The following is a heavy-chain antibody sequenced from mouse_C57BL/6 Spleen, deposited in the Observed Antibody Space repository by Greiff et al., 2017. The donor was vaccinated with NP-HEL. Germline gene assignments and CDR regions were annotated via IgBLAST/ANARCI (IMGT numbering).Heavy chain of an antibody. V-gene: IGHV3-6*01. D-gene: IGHD2-3*01. CDR3: ARGLYDGYS. CDR1: GYSITSGYY. Sequence: VQLQQSGPGLVKPSQSLSLTCSVTGYSITSGYYWNWIRQFPGNKLEWMGYISYDGSNNYNPSLKNRISITRDTSKNQFFLKLNSVTTEDTATYYCARGLYDGYSWGQGTTLTVSS. J-gene: IGHJ2*01. CDR2: ISYDGSN.